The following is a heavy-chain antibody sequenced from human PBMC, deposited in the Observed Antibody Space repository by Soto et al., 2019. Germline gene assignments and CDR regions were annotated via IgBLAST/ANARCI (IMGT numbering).Heavy chain of an antibody. Sequence: GGSLRLSYADSGFRFSSYSMSWVRQTPGKGLEWVAAITATGDRTYYADSVTGRFTISRDNSKKTHYLQMTSLRAEDTAMYYCATMNGYFEYWGQGTPVTVSS. CDR2: ITATGDRT. CDR3: ATMNGYFEY. V-gene: IGHV3-23*01. D-gene: IGHD3-22*01. CDR1: GFRFSSYS. J-gene: IGHJ4*02.